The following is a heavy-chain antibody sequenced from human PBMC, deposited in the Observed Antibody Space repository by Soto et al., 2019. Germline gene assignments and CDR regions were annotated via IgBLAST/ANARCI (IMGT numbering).Heavy chain of an antibody. V-gene: IGHV3-23*01. CDR1: GFTFSSYA. Sequence: EVQLLESGGGLVQPGGSLRLSCAASGFTFSSYAMSWVRQAPGKGLEWVSAISGSGGSTYYANSVKGRFTISRDNSKNTLYLQMNSLRAEDTAVYYCASLGAAAGTFWFDPWGQGTLVTVSS. CDR2: ISGSGGST. CDR3: ASLGAAAGTFWFDP. D-gene: IGHD6-13*01. J-gene: IGHJ5*02.